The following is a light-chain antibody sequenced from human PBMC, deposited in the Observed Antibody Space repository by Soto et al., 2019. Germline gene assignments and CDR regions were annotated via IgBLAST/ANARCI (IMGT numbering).Light chain of an antibody. J-gene: IGKJ3*01. Sequence: EIVMTQSPATLSVSPGERATLSCRASQSVSSNLAWYRQKPGQAPRLLISGASTRATGIQARFSGSGSGTAFNLKLSSLQSGDLSVYYCQQYTNWPPFTFGPGTKVDIK. V-gene: IGKV3D-15*01. CDR3: QQYTNWPPFT. CDR2: GAS. CDR1: QSVSSN.